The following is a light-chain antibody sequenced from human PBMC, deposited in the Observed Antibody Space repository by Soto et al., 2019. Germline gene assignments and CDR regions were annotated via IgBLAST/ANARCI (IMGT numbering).Light chain of an antibody. V-gene: IGKV1-12*01. Sequence: DIPMTQSPSSVSASVGDRVTITCRASQGINSWLAWYQQKPGKAPNLLIYAASTLQSGVPSRFSGSGSGTDFTLTISSLQPEDFATYYCQQANSFPLTFGGGTKVEIK. CDR1: QGINSW. J-gene: IGKJ4*01. CDR2: AAS. CDR3: QQANSFPLT.